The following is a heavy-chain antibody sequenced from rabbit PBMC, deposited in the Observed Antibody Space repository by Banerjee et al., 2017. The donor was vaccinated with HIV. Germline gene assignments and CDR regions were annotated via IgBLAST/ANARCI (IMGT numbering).Heavy chain of an antibody. CDR3: AREKSGYYGYDL. Sequence: QSLEESGGDLVKPGASLTLTCTASGFSFSVSDWIYWVRQAPGKGLEWIGYIDPVFGTTYYASWAKGRFTISKASSTTVTLQMTSLTAADTATYFCAREKSGYYGYDLWGQGTLVT. V-gene: IGHV1S40*01. CDR2: IDPVFGTT. J-gene: IGHJ3*01. D-gene: IGHD6-1*01. CDR1: GFSFSVSDW.